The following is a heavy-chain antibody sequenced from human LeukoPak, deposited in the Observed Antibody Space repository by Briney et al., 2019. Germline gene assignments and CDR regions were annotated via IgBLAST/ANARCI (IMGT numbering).Heavy chain of an antibody. D-gene: IGHD3-9*01. CDR1: GFTFSTYA. J-gene: IGHJ4*02. V-gene: IGHV3-23*01. CDR2: VSASDSRT. Sequence: GGSLRLSCAASGFTFSTYAMHWVRQAPGKGLEWVSAVSASDSRTFYADCVKGRFTISRDDSKSTLHLQMNSLRAEDTALYYCVKASTQFYFVNWGQGTLVTVPP. CDR3: VKASTQFYFVN.